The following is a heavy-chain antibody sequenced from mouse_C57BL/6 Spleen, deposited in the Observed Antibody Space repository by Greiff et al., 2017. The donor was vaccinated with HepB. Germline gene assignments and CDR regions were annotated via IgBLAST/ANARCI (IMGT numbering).Heavy chain of an antibody. Sequence: QVQLQQSGAELAKPGASVKLSCKASGYTFTSYWMHWVKQRPGQGLEWIGYINPSSGYTKYNQKFKDKATLTADKSSSTAYMQLSSLTYEDSAVYYCARPYYSNLYAMDYWGQGTSVTVSS. CDR3: ARPYYSNLYAMDY. J-gene: IGHJ4*01. V-gene: IGHV1-7*01. D-gene: IGHD2-5*01. CDR2: INPSSGYT. CDR1: GYTFTSYW.